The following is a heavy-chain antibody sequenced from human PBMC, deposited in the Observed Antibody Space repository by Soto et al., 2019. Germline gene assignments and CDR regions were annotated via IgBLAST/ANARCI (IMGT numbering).Heavy chain of an antibody. CDR1: GYTFTTYG. Sequence: ASVKVSCKASGYTFTTYGISWVRQAPGQGLEWMGWINPNSGGTNYAQNFQDWVTMTRDTSISTAYMELSRLRSDDTAVYYCASSRYTYYCDMEGWGKGTTGTVSS. V-gene: IGHV1-2*04. J-gene: IGHJ6*04. CDR2: INPNSGGT. D-gene: IGHD1-20*01. CDR3: ASSRYTYYCDMEG.